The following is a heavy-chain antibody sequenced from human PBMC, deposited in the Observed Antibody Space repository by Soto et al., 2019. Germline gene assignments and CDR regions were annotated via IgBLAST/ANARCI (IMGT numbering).Heavy chain of an antibody. CDR2: INPNSGGT. CDR3: ARDAPYCSGGSCYPDAFDI. D-gene: IGHD2-15*01. Sequence: ASVKVSCKASGYTFTGYFMHWVRQAPGQGLEWMGWINPNSGGTNYAQKFQGWVTMTRDTSISTAYMELSRLRSDNTAVYYCARDAPYCSGGSCYPDAFDIWGQGKMVTVSS. CDR1: GYTFTGYF. V-gene: IGHV1-2*04. J-gene: IGHJ3*02.